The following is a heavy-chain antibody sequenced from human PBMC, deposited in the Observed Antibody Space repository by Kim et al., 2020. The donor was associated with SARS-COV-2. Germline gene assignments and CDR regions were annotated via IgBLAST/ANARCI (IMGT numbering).Heavy chain of an antibody. Sequence: GGSLRLSCAASGFTFSSYWMHWVRQAPGTGLVWVSFITSDGSNTAYVDSVQGRFTISRDNAKNTLYLQMNSLRAEDTAVYYCVKVGGTHFFDYWGQGTLVTVSS. J-gene: IGHJ4*02. CDR1: GFTFSSYW. V-gene: IGHV3-74*01. CDR2: ITSDGSNT. CDR3: VKVGGTHFFDY.